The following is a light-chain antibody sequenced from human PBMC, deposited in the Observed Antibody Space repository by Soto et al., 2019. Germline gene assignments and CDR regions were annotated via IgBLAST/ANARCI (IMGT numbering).Light chain of an antibody. Sequence: QSALTQPRSLSGSPGQSVTISCTGTSSDVGGYNYVSWYQQHPGKAPKVMIYDVSKRPSGVPDRFSGSKSGNTASLTISGIQAEDEADYYCCSYAGSYTWVFGGGTKLTVL. CDR3: CSYAGSYTWV. CDR1: SSDVGGYNY. J-gene: IGLJ3*02. V-gene: IGLV2-11*01. CDR2: DVS.